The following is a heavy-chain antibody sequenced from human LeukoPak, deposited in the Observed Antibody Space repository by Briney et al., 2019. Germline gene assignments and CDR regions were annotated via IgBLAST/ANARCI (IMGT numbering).Heavy chain of an antibody. CDR3: AREFSGSLDY. CDR2: IKQDGSEI. D-gene: IGHD1-26*01. CDR1: GFSFNNYR. J-gene: IGHJ4*02. V-gene: IGHV3-7*01. Sequence: PGGSLRLSXAASGFSFNNYRMNWVRQAPGKGLEWVPHIKQDGSEIYHVASVKGRFTISRDNANNSLYLQMNNLRAEDTAVYYCAREFSGSLDYWGQGTLVTVSS.